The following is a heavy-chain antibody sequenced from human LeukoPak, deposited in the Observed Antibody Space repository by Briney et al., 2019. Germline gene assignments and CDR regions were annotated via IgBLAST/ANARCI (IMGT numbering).Heavy chain of an antibody. J-gene: IGHJ3*02. CDR1: GGSISSGGYY. CDR2: IYYSGST. D-gene: IGHD2-8*02. V-gene: IGHV4-31*03. Sequence: SQTLSLTCTVSGGSISSGGYYWSWILQHPGKGLEWIGYIYYSGSTYYNPSLKSRVTISVDTSKNQFSLKLSSVTAADTAVYYCARDLVPPGAFDIWGQGTMVTVSS. CDR3: ARDLVPPGAFDI.